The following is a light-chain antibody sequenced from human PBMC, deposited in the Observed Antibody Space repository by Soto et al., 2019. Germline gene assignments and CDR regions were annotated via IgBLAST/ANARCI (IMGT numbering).Light chain of an antibody. V-gene: IGKV3-20*01. CDR1: QSVSSSQ. J-gene: IGKJ1*01. CDR3: QHYANSVWT. CDR2: AAS. Sequence: IVLTQSPDTLSLSPGERATLSCRAGQSVSSSQLVWYQQKPGQAPRLLIYAASSRATGIPDRFSGSGSGTDFTLTVSELETEDFAVYYCQHYANSVWTFGQGTKVEIK.